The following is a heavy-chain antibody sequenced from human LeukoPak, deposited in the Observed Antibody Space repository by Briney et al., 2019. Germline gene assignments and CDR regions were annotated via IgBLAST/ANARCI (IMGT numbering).Heavy chain of an antibody. J-gene: IGHJ4*02. V-gene: IGHV4-30-4*02. CDR1: GGSISSGNYY. CDR3: VRGRSSSDS. Sequence: PSETLSLTCTVSGGSISSGNYYWNWIRQPPGKGLEWIGYIYHSGSTFYNPSLKRRVTISVDTSKNQFSLKLSSAAAADTAVYYCVRGRSSSDSWGQGTLVTVSS. CDR2: IYHSGST. D-gene: IGHD3-10*01.